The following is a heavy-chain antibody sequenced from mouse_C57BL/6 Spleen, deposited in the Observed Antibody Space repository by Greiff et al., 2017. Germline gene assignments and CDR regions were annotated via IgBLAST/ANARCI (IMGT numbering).Heavy chain of an antibody. CDR3: ARAYYGSSYRVFAY. D-gene: IGHD1-1*01. CDR1: GFTFSSYA. V-gene: IGHV5-4*01. Sequence: EVQRVESGGGLVKPGGSLKLSCAASGFTFSSYAMSWVRQTPEKRLEWVATISAGGSYTYYPDNVKGRFTISRDNAKNNLYLQMSHLKSEDTAMYYCARAYYGSSYRVFAYWGQGTLVTVSA. J-gene: IGHJ3*01. CDR2: ISAGGSYT.